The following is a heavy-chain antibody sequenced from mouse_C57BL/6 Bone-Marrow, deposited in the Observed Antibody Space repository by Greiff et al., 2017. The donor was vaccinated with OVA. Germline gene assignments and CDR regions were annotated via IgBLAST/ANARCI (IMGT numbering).Heavy chain of an antibody. Sequence: DVKLVESEGGLVQPGSSMKLSCTASGFTFSDYYMAWVRQVPEKGLEWVANINYDGSSTYYLDSLKSRFIISRDNAKNILYLQMSSLKSEDTATYYCARGTTVVTYWYFDVWGTGTTVTVSS. CDR3: ARGTTVVTYWYFDV. V-gene: IGHV5-16*01. CDR1: GFTFSDYY. D-gene: IGHD1-1*01. CDR2: INYDGSST. J-gene: IGHJ1*03.